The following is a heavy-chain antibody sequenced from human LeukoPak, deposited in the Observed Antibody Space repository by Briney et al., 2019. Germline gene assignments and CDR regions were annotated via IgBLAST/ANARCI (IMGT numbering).Heavy chain of an antibody. CDR2: INHSGST. J-gene: IGHJ1*01. Sequence: SETLSLTCAVYGGSFSGYYWSWIRQPPGKGLGWIGEINHSGSTNYNPSLKSRVTISVDTSKNQFSLKLSSVTAADTAVYYCARGAPYYYGSGSYTRYFQHWGQGTLVTVSS. CDR1: GGSFSGYY. V-gene: IGHV4-34*01. CDR3: ARGAPYYYGSGSYTRYFQH. D-gene: IGHD3-10*01.